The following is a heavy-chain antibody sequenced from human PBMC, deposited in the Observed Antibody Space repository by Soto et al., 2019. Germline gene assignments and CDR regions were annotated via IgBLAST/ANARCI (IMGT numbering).Heavy chain of an antibody. CDR1: GGTFSNYA. D-gene: IGHD3-22*01. J-gene: IGHJ4*02. CDR3: ARLKTSTWLYFDY. Sequence: QLVQSGAEVKKPGSSVKVSCKTSGGTFSNYAISWVRQAPGQGLEWMGGIIPFFGTPNYAQNFQGRVTITADKSTSTAYMELSSLRPDDTAVYYCARLKTSTWLYFDYWGQGTLVTVSS. V-gene: IGHV1-69*06. CDR2: IIPFFGTP.